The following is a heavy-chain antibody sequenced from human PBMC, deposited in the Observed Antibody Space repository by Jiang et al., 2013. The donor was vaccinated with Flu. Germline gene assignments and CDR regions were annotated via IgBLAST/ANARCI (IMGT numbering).Heavy chain of an antibody. CDR2: INPNSGGT. D-gene: IGHD1-26*01. Sequence: EVKKPGASVKVSCKASGYTFTGYYMHWVRQAPGQGLEWMGWINPNSGGTNYAQKFQGWVTMTRDTSISTAYMELSRLRSDDTAVYYCARERPTWWELRPSRFFDYWGQGTLVTVSS. CDR1: GYTFTGYY. J-gene: IGHJ4*02. CDR3: ARERPTWWELRPSRFFDY. V-gene: IGHV1-2*04.